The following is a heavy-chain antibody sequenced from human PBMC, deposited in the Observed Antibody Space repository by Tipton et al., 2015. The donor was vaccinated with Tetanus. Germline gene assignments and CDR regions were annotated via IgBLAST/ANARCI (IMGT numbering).Heavy chain of an antibody. V-gene: IGHV3-9*01. Sequence: RSLRLSCVGSGFTFNDFAIHWVRQVSGKGLEWVSAVSGAGGSKVYADSVKGRFTISRDNANNSFYLQMSSLRPEDTALYYCARAVRGRDVFDVWGQGTVVTVSS. CDR3: ARAVRGRDVFDV. CDR2: VSGAGGSK. J-gene: IGHJ3*01. CDR1: GFTFNDFA. D-gene: IGHD3-10*01.